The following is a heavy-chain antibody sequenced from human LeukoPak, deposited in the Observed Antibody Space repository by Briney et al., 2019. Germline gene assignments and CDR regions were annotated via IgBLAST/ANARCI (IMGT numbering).Heavy chain of an antibody. CDR1: GGSFSGYY. J-gene: IGHJ4*02. Sequence: SETLSLTCAVYGGSFSGYYWSWIRQPPGKGLEWIGEINHSGSTNYNLSLKSRVTISVDTSKNQFSLKLSSVTAADTAVYYCASAGSSWYQTFDYWGQGTLVTVFS. CDR3: ASAGSSWYQTFDY. CDR2: INHSGST. V-gene: IGHV4-34*01. D-gene: IGHD6-13*01.